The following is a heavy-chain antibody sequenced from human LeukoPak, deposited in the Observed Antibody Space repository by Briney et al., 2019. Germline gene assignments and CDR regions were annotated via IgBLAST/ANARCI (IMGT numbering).Heavy chain of an antibody. CDR3: ARAPGIVGTTPFGNY. CDR1: GGSVSSGSYY. Sequence: SETLSLTCSVFGGSVSSGSYYWSWIRQSPGKGLEWIGCIYYSGSTNYNPSLRGRVAMSIDTSKNHFSLRLISVTAADTAICYCARAPGIVGTTPFGNYWGRGTLVTVSS. CDR2: IYYSGST. D-gene: IGHD1-26*01. J-gene: IGHJ4*02. V-gene: IGHV4-61*03.